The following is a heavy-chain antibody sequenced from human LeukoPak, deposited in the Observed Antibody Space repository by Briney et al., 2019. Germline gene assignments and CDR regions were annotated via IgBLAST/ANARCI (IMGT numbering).Heavy chain of an antibody. J-gene: IGHJ4*02. V-gene: IGHV3-7*01. D-gene: IGHD3-3*01. CDR3: ARERQNKDFWSGGDY. Sequence: GGSLRLSCAASGFTFSSYWMSWVRQAPGKGLEWVANIKQDGSEKYYVDSVKGRFTISRDNAKNSLYLQMNTLRPEDTAVYYCARERQNKDFWSGGDYWGQGTMVTVSS. CDR1: GFTFSSYW. CDR2: IKQDGSEK.